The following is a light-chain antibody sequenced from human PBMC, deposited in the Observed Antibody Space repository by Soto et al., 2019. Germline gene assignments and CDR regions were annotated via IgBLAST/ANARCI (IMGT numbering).Light chain of an antibody. CDR3: QQYYDVPYT. CDR2: WAS. V-gene: IGKV4-1*01. J-gene: IGKJ2*01. CDR1: QSVLYSSDNKTY. Sequence: DIVMTQSPESLAVSLGERATINCNSSQSVLYSSDNKTYLAWYQQKPGQPPKLLIYWASTRESGVPDRFSGSVSGPDFTLTISSLQAEDVAIYYCQQYYDVPYTFGQGTKLEIK.